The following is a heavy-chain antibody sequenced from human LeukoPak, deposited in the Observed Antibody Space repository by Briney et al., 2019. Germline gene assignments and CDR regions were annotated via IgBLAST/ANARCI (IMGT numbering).Heavy chain of an antibody. V-gene: IGHV1-2*02. D-gene: IGHD3/OR15-3a*01. CDR1: GYTFTGYY. CDR2: INPNSGGT. J-gene: IGHJ6*03. Sequence: ASVKVSCKASGYTFTGYYMHWVRQAPGQGLEWMGWINPNSGGTNYAQKFQGRVTMTRDTSISTAYMELSRLRSDDTAVYYCARVIGTGYYYYYYMDVWGKGTTVTVSS. CDR3: ARVIGTGYYYYYYMDV.